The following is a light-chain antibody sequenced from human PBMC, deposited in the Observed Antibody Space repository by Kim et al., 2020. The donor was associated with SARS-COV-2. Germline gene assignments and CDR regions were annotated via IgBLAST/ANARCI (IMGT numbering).Light chain of an antibody. V-gene: IGLV3-19*01. CDR2: GKD. Sequence: LGQTLRITCQGDSLRSYYASWYQQKPGQAPVLVIYGKDNRPSGIPDRFSGSSSGNTASLTITGTQAEDEADYYCNSRDTSDNHLVVFGGGTKLTV. CDR1: SLRSYY. CDR3: NSRDTSDNHLVV. J-gene: IGLJ2*01.